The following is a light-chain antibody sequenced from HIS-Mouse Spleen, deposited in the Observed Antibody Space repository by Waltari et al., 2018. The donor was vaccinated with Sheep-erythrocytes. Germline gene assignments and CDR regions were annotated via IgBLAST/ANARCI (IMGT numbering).Light chain of an antibody. CDR1: SSDVGSYNL. J-gene: IGLJ3*02. V-gene: IGLV2-23*01. CDR3: CSYAGSSTWV. Sequence: QSALTQPASVSGSPGQSITISCTGTSSDVGSYNLVSWYQQHPGQAPKHMIYEGSKRPSGVSNRCSGSKSGNTASLTISGGQAEDEADYYCCSYAGSSTWVFGGGTKLTVL. CDR2: EGS.